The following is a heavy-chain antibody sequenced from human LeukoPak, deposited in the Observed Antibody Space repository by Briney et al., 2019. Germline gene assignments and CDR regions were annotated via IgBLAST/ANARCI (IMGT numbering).Heavy chain of an antibody. CDR1: GFTFGDYA. CDR3: TRDGPEVDY. CDR2: IRSKAYGGTT. V-gene: IGHV3-49*04. J-gene: IGHJ4*02. Sequence: PGRSLRLSCTASGFTFGDYAMSWVRQAPGKGLEWVGFIRSKAYGGTTEYAASVKGRTTISRDDSKSIVYLQLNSLKTEDTAVYYCTRDGPEVDYWGQGTLVTVSS.